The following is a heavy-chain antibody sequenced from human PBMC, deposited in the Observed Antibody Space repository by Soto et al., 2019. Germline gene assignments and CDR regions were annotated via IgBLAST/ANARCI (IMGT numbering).Heavy chain of an antibody. CDR3: ARGAMDYYGSGSYCGMDV. CDR2: IIPIFGTA. CDR1: GGTFSSYA. Sequence: SVKVSCKASGGTFSSYAISWVRQAPGQGLEWMGGIIPIFGTANYAQKFQGRVTITADESTSTAYMELSSLRSEDTAVYYCARGAMDYYGSGSYCGMDVWGQGTTVTVSS. D-gene: IGHD3-10*01. J-gene: IGHJ6*02. V-gene: IGHV1-69*13.